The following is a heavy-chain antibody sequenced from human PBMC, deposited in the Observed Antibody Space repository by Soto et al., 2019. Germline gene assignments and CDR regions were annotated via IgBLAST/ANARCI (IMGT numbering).Heavy chain of an antibody. CDR2: IRSKAYGGTT. CDR3: TREEATGYYETSGYYYY. V-gene: IGHV3-49*04. CDR1: GFTFGDYA. Sequence: PGGSLRLSCTASGFTFGDYAMSWVRQAPGKGLEWVGFIRSKAYGGTTEYAASVKGRFTISRDDSESIAYLQMNSLKTEDTAVYYCTREEATGYYETSGYYYYWGQGT. D-gene: IGHD3-22*01. J-gene: IGHJ4*02.